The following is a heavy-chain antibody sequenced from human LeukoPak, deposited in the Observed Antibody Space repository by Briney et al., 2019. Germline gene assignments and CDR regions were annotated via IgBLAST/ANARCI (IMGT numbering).Heavy chain of an antibody. Sequence: SETLSLTCAVSSYSISSGYYWVWIRQPPGKGLEWIGSIYHSESSYYNQSLKRRVTITVDTSKNQFSLKLSSVTAADTAMYYCARNIVVVPTVTGAFDVWGQGTMVTVSS. D-gene: IGHD2-2*01. CDR3: ARNIVVVPTVTGAFDV. CDR2: IYHSESS. CDR1: SYSISSGYY. J-gene: IGHJ3*01. V-gene: IGHV4-38-2*01.